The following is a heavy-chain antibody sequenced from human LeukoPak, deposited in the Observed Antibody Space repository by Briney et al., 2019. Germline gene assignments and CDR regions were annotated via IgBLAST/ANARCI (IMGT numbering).Heavy chain of an antibody. CDR1: GYTFTSYD. CDR2: MNPNSGNT. D-gene: IGHD2-21*02. V-gene: IGHV1-8*03. J-gene: IGHJ6*03. CDR3: ARDNPVVVTSYYYYYMDV. Sequence: ASVKVSCKASGYTFTSYDINWVRQATGQGLEWMGWMNPNSGNTGYAQKFQGRVTITRNTSISTAYMELSSLRSEDTAVYYCARDNPVVVTSYYYYYMDVWGKGTTVTVSS.